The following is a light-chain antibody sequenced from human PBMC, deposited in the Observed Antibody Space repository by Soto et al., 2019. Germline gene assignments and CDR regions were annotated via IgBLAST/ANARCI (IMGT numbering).Light chain of an antibody. CDR3: SSYTSSSTLPYV. CDR2: DVS. CDR1: RSDVGGYNY. J-gene: IGLJ1*01. Sequence: ALTQPASVSGSPGQSITISCTGTRSDVGGYNYVSWYQQHPGKAPKLMIYDVSNRPSGVSNRFSGSKSGNTASLTISGLQAEDEADYYCSSYTSSSTLPYVFGTGTKLTVL. V-gene: IGLV2-14*01.